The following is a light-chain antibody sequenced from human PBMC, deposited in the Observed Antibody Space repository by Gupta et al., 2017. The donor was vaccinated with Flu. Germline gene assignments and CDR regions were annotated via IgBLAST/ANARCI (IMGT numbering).Light chain of an antibody. CDR2: DAS. CDR3: QQRSYWPPT. CDR1: QTISSS. J-gene: IGKJ3*01. Sequence: PATLSSSPGERATLSCRASQTISSSLAWYQQKPGQAPRLLIYDASNRATGIPGRFSGGGSGTDFTLTISSLEPEDFAVYYCQQRSYWPPTFGPGTKVDIK. V-gene: IGKV3-11*01.